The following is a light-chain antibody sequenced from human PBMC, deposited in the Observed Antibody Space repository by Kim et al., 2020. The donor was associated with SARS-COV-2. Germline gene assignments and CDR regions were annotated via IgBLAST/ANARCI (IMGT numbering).Light chain of an antibody. V-gene: IGLV3-1*01. CDR3: QAWDTSTAV. J-gene: IGLJ2*01. CDR2: QDT. CDR1: KLGDEF. Sequence: SVSPGQTASISCSGDKLGDEFACWYQQKPGQSPVLVIYQDTKRPSGLPERFSGSNSGNTATLTISGTQAMDEADYYCQAWDTSTAVFGGGTQLTVL.